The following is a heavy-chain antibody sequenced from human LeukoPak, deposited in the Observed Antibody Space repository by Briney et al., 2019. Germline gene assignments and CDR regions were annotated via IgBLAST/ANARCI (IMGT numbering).Heavy chain of an antibody. CDR2: ISYDGSNK. J-gene: IGHJ6*03. CDR3: ARLAMTTNYYYMDV. Sequence: PGGSLRLSCAASGFTFSSYAMHWVRQAPGKGLEWVAVISYDGSNKYYADSVKGRFTISRDNSKNTLYLQMNSLRAEDTAVYYCARLAMTTNYYYMDVWGKGTTVTVSS. CDR1: GFTFSSYA. V-gene: IGHV3-30*04. D-gene: IGHD4-11*01.